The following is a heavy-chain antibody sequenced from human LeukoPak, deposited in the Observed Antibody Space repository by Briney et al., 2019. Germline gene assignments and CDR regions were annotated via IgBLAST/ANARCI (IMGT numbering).Heavy chain of an antibody. CDR2: IIPIFGTA. V-gene: IGHV1-69*06. Sequence: SVKVSCKASGDRFNSYAISWVRQAPGQGLEWMGGIIPIFGTANYAQKFQGRVTITADKSTNTAYMELSSLRSEDTAVYYCARSQPLAYFDLWGRGTLVTVSS. CDR3: ARSQPLAYFDL. J-gene: IGHJ2*01. CDR1: GDRFNSYA.